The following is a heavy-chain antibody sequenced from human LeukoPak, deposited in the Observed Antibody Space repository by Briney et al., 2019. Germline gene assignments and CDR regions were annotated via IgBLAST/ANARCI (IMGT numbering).Heavy chain of an antibody. CDR1: GLTFSSYG. CDR2: ISHDGSNK. CDR3: AKDICSTSCYCDY. V-gene: IGHV3-30*18. Sequence: PGGSLRLSCAAPGLTFSSYGMHWVRQAPGKGLEWVAVISHDGSNKFYADSVKGRFTISRDNSKNTLYLQMNSLRAEDTAVYYCAKDICSTSCYCDYWGQGTLVTVSS. J-gene: IGHJ4*02. D-gene: IGHD2-2*01.